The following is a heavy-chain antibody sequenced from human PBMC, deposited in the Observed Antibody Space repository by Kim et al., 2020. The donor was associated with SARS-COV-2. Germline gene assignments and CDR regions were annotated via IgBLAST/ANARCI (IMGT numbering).Heavy chain of an antibody. CDR2: INSDGRST. D-gene: IGHD3-9*01. Sequence: GGSLRLSCAASGFTFSSYWMHWVRQAPGKGLVWVSRINSDGRSTRYADSVKGRFTISRDNAKNTLYLQMNSLRAEDTAVYYCARVHYDILTGSLEHYFDYWGQGTLVTVSS. CDR1: GFTFSSYW. V-gene: IGHV3-74*01. CDR3: ARVHYDILTGSLEHYFDY. J-gene: IGHJ4*02.